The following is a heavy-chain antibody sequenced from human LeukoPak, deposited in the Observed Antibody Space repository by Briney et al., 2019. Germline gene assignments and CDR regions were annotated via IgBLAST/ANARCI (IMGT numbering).Heavy chain of an antibody. Sequence: SETLSLTCTVSGGSISSSRYYWGWIRQPPGKGLEWIGCIYYSGNTYYNPSLKSRVTISVDTSKNQFSLKLSSVTPADTAVYYCARGGRQDDWNYRVRVTEVDYWGQGTLVTVST. CDR1: GGSISSSRYY. D-gene: IGHD1-7*01. J-gene: IGHJ4*02. CDR3: ARGGRQDDWNYRVRVTEVDY. V-gene: IGHV4-39*07. CDR2: IYYSGNT.